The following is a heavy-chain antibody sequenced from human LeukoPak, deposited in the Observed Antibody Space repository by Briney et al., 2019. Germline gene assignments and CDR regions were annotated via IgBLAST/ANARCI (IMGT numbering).Heavy chain of an antibody. J-gene: IGHJ4*02. V-gene: IGHV3-7*01. CDR1: GFTFSGSW. Sequence: SGGSLRISCAASGFTFSGSWMSWVRQAPANGLEWVANIKQGGSEKYYVDSVKGRFTISRDNAKNSLYLQMNSLRAEDTAVYYCARGGGSYEYWGQGTLVTVSS. CDR2: IKQGGSEK. CDR3: ARGGGSYEY. D-gene: IGHD2-15*01.